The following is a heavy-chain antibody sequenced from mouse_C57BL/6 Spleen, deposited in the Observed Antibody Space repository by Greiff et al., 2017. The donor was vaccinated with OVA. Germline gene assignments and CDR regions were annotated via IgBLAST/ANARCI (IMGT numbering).Heavy chain of an antibody. CDR2: IFPGSGST. Sequence: VQLQQSGPELVKPGASVKISCKASGYTFTDYYINWVKQRPGQGLEWIGWIFPGSGSTYYNEKFKGKATLTVDKSSSTAYMLLSSLTSEDSAVYCCARRVYYYGSSYCWYFDVWGTGTTVTVSS. J-gene: IGHJ1*03. CDR1: GYTFTDYY. CDR3: ARRVYYYGSSYCWYFDV. V-gene: IGHV1-75*01. D-gene: IGHD1-1*01.